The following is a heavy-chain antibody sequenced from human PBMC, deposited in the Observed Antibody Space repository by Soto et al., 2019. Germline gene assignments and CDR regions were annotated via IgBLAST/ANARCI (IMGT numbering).Heavy chain of an antibody. CDR2: IPYDGSNK. CDR3: ARGAEMATLREDWFDP. Sequence: GGSLRLSCAASGFTFSSYAMHWVRQAPGKGLEWMAVIPYDGSNKYYADSVKGRFTISRDNSNNTLYLQMNSLRAEDTAVYYCARGAEMATLREDWFDPWGQGTLVTVSS. CDR1: GFTFSSYA. J-gene: IGHJ5*02. V-gene: IGHV3-30-3*01. D-gene: IGHD5-12*01.